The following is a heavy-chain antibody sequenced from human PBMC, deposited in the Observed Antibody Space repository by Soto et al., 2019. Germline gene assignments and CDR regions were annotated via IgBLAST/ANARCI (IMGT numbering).Heavy chain of an antibody. V-gene: IGHV4-59*01. D-gene: IGHD3-22*01. CDR1: GDTSTSYY. CDR3: ARDFYDSVGYTWFDS. Sequence: PSETLSLTCTVSGDTSTSYYWGWIRQAPGKGLEWIGHIHNSGTSTHNPSLNGRVTISIDTSKKQFSLKLTSLTSADTAVYYCARDFYDSVGYTWFDSWSQGTLVTVPQ. CDR2: IHNSGTS. J-gene: IGHJ5*01.